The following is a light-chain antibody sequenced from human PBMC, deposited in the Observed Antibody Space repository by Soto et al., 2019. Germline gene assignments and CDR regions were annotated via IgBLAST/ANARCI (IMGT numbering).Light chain of an antibody. CDR1: QGISSW. CDR3: QPAHGFPPT. CDR2: AAS. Sequence: DIQRTRSPSSVSASVRDRVTITGRTSQGISSWLAWYQQKPGKAPGLLIYAASSLQIGVPSRFSGSGSGTDFTLTISSMQPEDFATYYCQPAHGFPPTFGEGTKVEIK. V-gene: IGKV1-12*01. J-gene: IGKJ4*01.